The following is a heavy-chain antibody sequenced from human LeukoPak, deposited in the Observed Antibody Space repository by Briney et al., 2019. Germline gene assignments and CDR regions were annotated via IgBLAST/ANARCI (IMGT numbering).Heavy chain of an antibody. D-gene: IGHD6-13*01. CDR2: ISYDGSNK. CDR3: AKVPSIAAAGTMQYYYYGMDV. Sequence: GGSLRLSCAASGFTFSSYGMHWVRQAPGKGLEWVAVISYDGSNKYYADSVKGGFTISRDNSKNTLYLQMNSLRAEDTAVYYCAKVPSIAAAGTMQYYYYGMDVWGQGTTVTVSS. CDR1: GFTFSSYG. V-gene: IGHV3-30*18. J-gene: IGHJ6*02.